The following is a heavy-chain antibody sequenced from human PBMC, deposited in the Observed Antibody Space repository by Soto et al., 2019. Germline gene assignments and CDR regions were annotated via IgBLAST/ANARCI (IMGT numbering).Heavy chain of an antibody. D-gene: IGHD6-19*01. CDR2: IDWSGGST. Sequence: DVRLVESGGGVVRPGGSLRLSCTVSGFTFDEYGMSWVRQAPGKGLEWVSGIDWSGGSTGYADSVKGRFTISRDNAKRSLYLQMNSLRVEDTAFYYCARDRQQWLVQGFDYWGQGTLVTFSS. CDR1: GFTFDEYG. CDR3: ARDRQQWLVQGFDY. J-gene: IGHJ4*02. V-gene: IGHV3-20*04.